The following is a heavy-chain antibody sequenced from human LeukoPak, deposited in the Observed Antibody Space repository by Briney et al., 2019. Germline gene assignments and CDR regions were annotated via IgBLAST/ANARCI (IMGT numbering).Heavy chain of an antibody. V-gene: IGHV1-2*02. CDR3: ARDASRGTRDY. Sequence: GASVKVSCKASGYTFTGYYMHWVRQAPGQGLEWMGWINPNSGGANYAQKFQGRVTMTRDTSISTAYMELSRLRSDDTAVYYRARDASRGTRDYWGQGTLVTVSS. J-gene: IGHJ4*02. CDR1: GYTFTGYY. CDR2: INPNSGGA.